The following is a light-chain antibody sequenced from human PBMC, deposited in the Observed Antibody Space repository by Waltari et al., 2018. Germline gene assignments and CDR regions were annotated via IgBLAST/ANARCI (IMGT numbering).Light chain of an antibody. V-gene: IGKV3-15*01. CDR3: QQYNNWPLT. CDR2: GAS. CDR1: QSVSSN. J-gene: IGKJ4*01. Sequence: EIVMTQSPATLSVSPGDGATLSCMASQSVSSNLAWYQQKPGQAPRLLIYGASTRATVIPARFSGSGSGTEFTLTISGLQSEDFAVYCCQQYNNWPLTFGGGTKVEIK.